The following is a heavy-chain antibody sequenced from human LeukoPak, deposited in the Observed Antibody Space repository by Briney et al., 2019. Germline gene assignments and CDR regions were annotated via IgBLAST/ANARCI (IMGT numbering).Heavy chain of an antibody. Sequence: ASVKVSCKASGYTFTSYDINWVRQATGQGLEWMGWMNPKNGNTGYAQRFQGRVTMTRNASIRTAYMELSSLRSEDTAVYYCATNYVWGSYFYFDYWGQGTLVTVSS. CDR1: GYTFTSYD. J-gene: IGHJ4*02. CDR3: ATNYVWGSYFYFDY. V-gene: IGHV1-8*01. CDR2: MNPKNGNT. D-gene: IGHD3-16*01.